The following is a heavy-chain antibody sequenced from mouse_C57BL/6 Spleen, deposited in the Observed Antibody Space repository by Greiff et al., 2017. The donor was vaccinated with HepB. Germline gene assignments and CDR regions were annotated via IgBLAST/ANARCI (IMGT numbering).Heavy chain of an antibody. Sequence: VQLQQPGAELVKPGASVKLSCKASGYTFTSYWMYWVKQRPVKGLEWVGRINSGGGDTNYKENVKGKATLTADKSNITVYLQLSSLTSEDSAVYFCARSNYYGSTWYFDYWGQGTTVTVSS. CDR3: ARSNYYGSTWYFDY. CDR1: GYTFTSYW. V-gene: IGHV1-82*01. D-gene: IGHD1-1*01. CDR2: INSGGGDT. J-gene: IGHJ2*01.